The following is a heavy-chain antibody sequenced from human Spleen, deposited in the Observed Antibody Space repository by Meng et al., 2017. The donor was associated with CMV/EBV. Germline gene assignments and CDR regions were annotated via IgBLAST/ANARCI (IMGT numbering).Heavy chain of an antibody. D-gene: IGHD4-17*01. CDR1: GGSLDKRDYF. CDR3: ARHVYGDSYGF. Sequence: QLEQGGAGLLKPSETLSLTCNVSGGSLDKRDYFWDGIRQPPGKGLEWIGSVRYSGTAYYNPSLTSRVTISVDTSKNQFSLNLSSLTAADTAVYYCARHVYGDSYGFWGQGTLVTVSS. CDR2: VRYSGTA. V-gene: IGHV4-39*01. J-gene: IGHJ4*02.